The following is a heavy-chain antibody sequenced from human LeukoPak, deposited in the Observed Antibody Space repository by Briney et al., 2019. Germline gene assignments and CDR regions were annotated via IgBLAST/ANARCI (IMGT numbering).Heavy chain of an antibody. CDR2: IYHSGST. V-gene: IGHV4-59*04. CDR1: GGSISSYY. CDR3: ASGNTGYDRDSFDI. D-gene: IGHD5-12*01. J-gene: IGHJ3*02. Sequence: SETLSLTCTVSGGSISSYYWSWIRHPPGEGLEWVGYIYHSGSTYYNPSLQSRVTISLDRSKNQFSLKLSSMTAADTAVYYCASGNTGYDRDSFDIWGQGTMVTVSS.